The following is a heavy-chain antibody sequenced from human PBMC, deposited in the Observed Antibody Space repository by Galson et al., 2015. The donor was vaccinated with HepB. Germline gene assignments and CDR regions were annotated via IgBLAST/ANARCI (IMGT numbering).Heavy chain of an antibody. Sequence: SLRLSCAASGFTFSSYSMNWVRQAPGKGLEWVSYISSSSSTIYYADSVKGRFTISRDNAKNSLYLQMNSLRDEDTAVYYCARPCCSGGSCYFDYWGQGTLVTVSS. J-gene: IGHJ4*02. CDR2: ISSSSSTI. CDR1: GFTFSSYS. CDR3: ARPCCSGGSCYFDY. D-gene: IGHD2-15*01. V-gene: IGHV3-48*02.